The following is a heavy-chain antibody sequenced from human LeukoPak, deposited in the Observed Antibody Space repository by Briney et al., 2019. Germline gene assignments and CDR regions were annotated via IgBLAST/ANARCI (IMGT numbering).Heavy chain of an antibody. J-gene: IGHJ5*02. D-gene: IGHD6-19*01. V-gene: IGHV1-69*04. CDR2: IIPILGIA. Sequence: SVPVSCKASGGTFSSYAISWVRQAPGQGLEWMGRIIPILGIANYAQKFQGRVTITADKSTSTAYMELSSLRSEDTAVYYCARTYQSRIAVAGTRWFDPWGQGA. CDR3: ARTYQSRIAVAGTRWFDP. CDR1: GGTFSSYA.